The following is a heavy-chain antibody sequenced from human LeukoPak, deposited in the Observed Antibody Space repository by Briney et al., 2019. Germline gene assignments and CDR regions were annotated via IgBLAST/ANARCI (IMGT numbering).Heavy chain of an antibody. CDR2: INPNSGGT. CDR1: GYTFTGYY. V-gene: IGHV1-2*02. D-gene: IGHD6-13*01. J-gene: IGHJ4*02. CDR3: ATRTGYSSSWYLSDFDY. Sequence: ASVKVSCKASGYTFTGYYMHWVRQAPGQGLEWMGWINPNSGGTNYAQKFQGRVTMTRDTSISTAYMELSRLRSDDTAVYYCATRTGYSSSWYLSDFDYWGQGTLVTVSS.